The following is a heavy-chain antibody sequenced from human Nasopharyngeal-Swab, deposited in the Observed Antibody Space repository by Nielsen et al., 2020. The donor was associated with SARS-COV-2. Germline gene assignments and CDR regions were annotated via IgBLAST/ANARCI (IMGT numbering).Heavy chain of an antibody. V-gene: IGHV4-39*01. J-gene: IGHJ4*02. CDR2: IYYSGST. D-gene: IGHD3-9*01. Sequence: SGTLSLTCTASGCSISSSSYYWGWIRQPPGKGLARIGSIYYSGSTYYNPSLNSRVTTYVDTSKNQFSLKVISVTATDTAVYFCATRYFDWSKDYWGRGALVTVSS. CDR1: GCSISSSSYY. CDR3: ATRYFDWSKDY.